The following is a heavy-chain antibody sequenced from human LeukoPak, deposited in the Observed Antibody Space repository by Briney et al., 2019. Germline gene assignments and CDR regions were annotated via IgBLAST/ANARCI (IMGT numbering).Heavy chain of an antibody. CDR2: INGDGTTT. D-gene: IGHD1-26*01. CDR1: GFTLSTHW. V-gene: IGHV3-74*01. J-gene: IGHJ4*02. CDR3: ARRWYTGTYYYFDL. Sequence: GGSLRLSCAASGFTLSTHWMHWVRQAPGKGLVWVSRINGDGTTTSYADSGKGRFTISRVNAKSTLYLEMDSLRAEDTAIYYCARRWYTGTYYYFDLWGQGTLVTVSS.